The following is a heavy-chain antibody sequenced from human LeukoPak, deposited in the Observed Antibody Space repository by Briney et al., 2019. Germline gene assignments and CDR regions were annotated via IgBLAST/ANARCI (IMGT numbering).Heavy chain of an antibody. Sequence: GGSLRLSCAASGFTFSSYSMNWVRQAPGKGLEWVSSISSSSSYIYYADSVKGRFTISRDNAKNSLYLQISSLRAEDTAVYYCASDLIGYCSGGSCYSGWGQGTLVTVSS. D-gene: IGHD2-15*01. V-gene: IGHV3-21*01. CDR3: ASDLIGYCSGGSCYSG. CDR2: ISSSSSYI. J-gene: IGHJ4*02. CDR1: GFTFSSYS.